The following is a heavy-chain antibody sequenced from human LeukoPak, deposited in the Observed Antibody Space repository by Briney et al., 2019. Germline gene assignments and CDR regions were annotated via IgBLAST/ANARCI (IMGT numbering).Heavy chain of an antibody. V-gene: IGHV3-30-3*01. J-gene: IGHJ4*02. D-gene: IGHD3-22*01. CDR1: GFTFSYYT. Sequence: GGSLRLSCAASGFTFSYYTMHWVRQAPGKGLEWVAVISYDGSNKYYADSVKGRFTISRDNSKNTLYLQMNSLRAEDTAVYYCARVLNYYDSSGYYFSYWGQGTLVTVFS. CDR2: ISYDGSNK. CDR3: ARVLNYYDSSGYYFSY.